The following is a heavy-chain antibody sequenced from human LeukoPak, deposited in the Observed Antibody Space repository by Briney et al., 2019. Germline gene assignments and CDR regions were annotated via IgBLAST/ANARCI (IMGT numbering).Heavy chain of an antibody. CDR3: AGDFADIVVVPAAIADYYYGMDV. D-gene: IGHD2-2*02. V-gene: IGHV1-69*13. Sequence: ASVKVSCKASGGTFSSYAISWVRQAPGQGLEWMGGIIPIFGTANYAQKFQGRVTITADESTSTAYMELSSLRSEDTAVYYCAGDFADIVVVPAAIADYYYGMDVWGQGTTVTVSS. CDR1: GGTFSSYA. CDR2: IIPIFGTA. J-gene: IGHJ6*02.